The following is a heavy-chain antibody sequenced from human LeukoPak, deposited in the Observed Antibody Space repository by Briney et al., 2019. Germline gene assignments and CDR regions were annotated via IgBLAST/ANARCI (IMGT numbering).Heavy chain of an antibody. CDR2: INSDGSST. Sequence: PGGSLRLSCAASGFIFSSNRMHWVRQPPGKGLVWVSRINSDGSSTSYAASVKGRFTISRDNAKNTLYLQMNSLRAEDTAVYYCARETTVTGSFDPWGQGTLVTVSS. CDR1: GFIFSSNR. J-gene: IGHJ5*02. V-gene: IGHV3-74*01. D-gene: IGHD4-17*01. CDR3: ARETTVTGSFDP.